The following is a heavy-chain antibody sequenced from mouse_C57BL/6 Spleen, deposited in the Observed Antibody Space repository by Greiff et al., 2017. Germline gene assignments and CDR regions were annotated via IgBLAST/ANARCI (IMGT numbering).Heavy chain of an antibody. D-gene: IGHD1-1*01. Sequence: QVQLKQSGPELVKPGASVKISCKASGYAFSSSWMNWVKQRPGKGLEWIGRIYPGDGDTNYNGKFKGKATLTADKSSSTAYMQLSSLTSEDSAVYFCAREDYYGSSGYFDYWGQGTTLTVSS. CDR2: IYPGDGDT. CDR1: GYAFSSSW. CDR3: AREDYYGSSGYFDY. V-gene: IGHV1-82*01. J-gene: IGHJ2*01.